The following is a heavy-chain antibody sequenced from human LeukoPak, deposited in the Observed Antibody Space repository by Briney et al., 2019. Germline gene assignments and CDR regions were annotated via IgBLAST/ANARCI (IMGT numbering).Heavy chain of an antibody. V-gene: IGHV7-4-1*01. J-gene: IGHJ6*03. CDR2: INTNTGNP. CDR3: NMDV. D-gene: IGHD2-8*01. CDR1: GYTFTSYA. Sequence: ASVKVSCKASGYTFTSYAMNWVRQAPGQGLEWMGWINTNTGNPTYAQGFTGRFVFSLDTSVNTAYYCARGIGIGVVLMVHGNMDVWGKGTTVTVSS.